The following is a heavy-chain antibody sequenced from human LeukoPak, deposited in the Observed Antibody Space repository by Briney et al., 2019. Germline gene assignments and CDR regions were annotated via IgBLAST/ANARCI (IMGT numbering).Heavy chain of an antibody. CDR3: ARGHKYYDFWSGYYTGMEY. CDR2: INHSGST. D-gene: IGHD3-3*01. V-gene: IGHV4-34*01. Sequence: SETLSLTCAVYGGSFSGYYWSWIRQPPGKGLEWIGEINHSGSTNYNPSLKSRVTISVDTSKNQFSLKLSSVTAADTAAYYCARGHKYYDFWSGYYTGMEYWGQGTLVTVSS. CDR1: GGSFSGYY. J-gene: IGHJ4*02.